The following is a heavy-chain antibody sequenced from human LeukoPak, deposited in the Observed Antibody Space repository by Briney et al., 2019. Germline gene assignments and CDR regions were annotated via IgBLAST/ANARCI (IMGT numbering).Heavy chain of an antibody. CDR1: GGSISSYY. CDR2: IYTSGST. V-gene: IGHV4-4*07. Sequence: SETLSLTCTVSGGSISSYYWSWIRKPAGKGLEWIGRIYTSGSTNYNPSLKSRVTMSVDTSKNQFSLKLSSVTAADTAVYYCARASGYCSSTSCFLDAFDIWGQGTMVTVSS. J-gene: IGHJ3*02. CDR3: ARASGYCSSTSCFLDAFDI. D-gene: IGHD2-2*01.